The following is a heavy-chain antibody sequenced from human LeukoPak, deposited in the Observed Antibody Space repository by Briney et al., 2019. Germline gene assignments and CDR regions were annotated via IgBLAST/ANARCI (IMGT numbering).Heavy chain of an antibody. CDR2: ISISGTTL. Sequence: GGSLRLSCAASGFTFSNYEMNWVRQAPGKGLEWVSYISISGTTLYSADSVKGRFTISRDNAKNSLYLQMNTLRADDTAFYYCARGGSRGYEYNAFDIWGQGTVVTVSS. D-gene: IGHD5-12*01. J-gene: IGHJ3*02. CDR1: GFTFSNYE. V-gene: IGHV3-48*03. CDR3: ARGGSRGYEYNAFDI.